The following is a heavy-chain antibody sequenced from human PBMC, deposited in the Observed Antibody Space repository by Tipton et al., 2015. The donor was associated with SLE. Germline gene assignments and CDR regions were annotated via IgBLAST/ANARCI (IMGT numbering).Heavy chain of an antibody. J-gene: IGHJ6*02. D-gene: IGHD3-16*02. CDR1: GDSISGYY. Sequence: TLSLTCTVTGDSISGYYWSWIRKPPGKGLEWIGYIYYSGSTNYNPSLKSRVTISVDTSKNQFSLKLGSVTAADTAVYYCARQGVIGPYYYYGMDVWGQGTTVTVSS. CDR2: IYYSGST. V-gene: IGHV4-59*08. CDR3: ARQGVIGPYYYYGMDV.